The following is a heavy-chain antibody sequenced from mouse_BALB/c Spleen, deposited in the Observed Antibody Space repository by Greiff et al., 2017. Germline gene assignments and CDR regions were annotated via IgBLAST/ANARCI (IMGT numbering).Heavy chain of an antibody. D-gene: IGHD3-2*01. V-gene: IGHV5-17*02. CDR3: ARTGPDSSGDYYAMDY. J-gene: IGHJ4*01. CDR2: ISSGSSTI. CDR1: GFTFSSFG. Sequence: EVQLVESGGGLVQPGGSRKLSCAASGFTFSSFGMHWVRQAPEKGLEWVAYISSGSSTIYYADTVKGRFTISRDNPKNTLFLQMTSLRSEDTAMYYCARTGPDSSGDYYAMDYWGQGTSVTVSS.